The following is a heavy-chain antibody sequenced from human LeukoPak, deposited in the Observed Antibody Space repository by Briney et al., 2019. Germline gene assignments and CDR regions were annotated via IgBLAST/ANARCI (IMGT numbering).Heavy chain of an antibody. D-gene: IGHD2/OR15-2a*01. CDR3: TTEID. CDR2: IKSKPDGGTT. V-gene: IGHV3-15*01. CDR1: GFTFSSYS. J-gene: IGHJ4*02. Sequence: GGSLRLSCAASGFTFSSYSMNWVRQAPGKGLEWVGRIKSKPDGGTTDYGAPVKGRFTISRDDSKNTLYLQMSSLKTDDTAVYYCTTEIDWGQGTLVTVSS.